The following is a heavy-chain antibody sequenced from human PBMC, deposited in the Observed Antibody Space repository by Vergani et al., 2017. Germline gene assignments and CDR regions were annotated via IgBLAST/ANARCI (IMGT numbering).Heavy chain of an antibody. J-gene: IGHJ4*02. Sequence: QVQLVESGGGLVKPGGSLRLSCAASGFTFSDYYMSWIRQAPGKGLEWVSYISSSSSYTNYADSVKGRFTISRDNAKNTLYLQMNSLRAEDTAVYYCARDADTAMVDYWGQGTLVTVSS. CDR1: GFTFSDYY. CDR3: ARDADTAMVDY. D-gene: IGHD5-18*01. CDR2: ISSSSSYT. V-gene: IGHV3-11*06.